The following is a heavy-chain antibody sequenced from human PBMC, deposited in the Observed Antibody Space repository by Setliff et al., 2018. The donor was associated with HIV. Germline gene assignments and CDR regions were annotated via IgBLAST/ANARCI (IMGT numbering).Heavy chain of an antibody. Sequence: GGSLRLSCEASGFTFSSFEMNWVRQAPGKGLEWVSSISSSSSYRYYADSVKGRFTISRDNAKKSLYLQMNSLRAEDTAVYHCARLCLRCKGLIYDYMDVWGKGTTVTVSS. V-gene: IGHV3-21*01. CDR2: ISSSSSYR. J-gene: IGHJ6*03. CDR3: ARLCLRCKGLIYDYMDV. CDR1: GFTFSSFE. D-gene: IGHD4-17*01.